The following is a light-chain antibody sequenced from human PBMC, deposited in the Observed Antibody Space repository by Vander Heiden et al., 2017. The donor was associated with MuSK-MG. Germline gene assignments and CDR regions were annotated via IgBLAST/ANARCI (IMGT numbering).Light chain of an antibody. CDR3: SSYTTTGTVV. CDR1: SSDIGGGHTY. CDR2: DVT. J-gene: IGLJ2*01. V-gene: IGLV2-14*03. Sequence: QSVLTQPASVSGSPGQPITISCTGSSSDIGGGHTYVSWYQHHPGKAPKLLIFDVTSRPSGVSDRFSGSKSVNTASLTISGVQAEDEADYYCSSYTTTGTVVFGGGTKVTVL.